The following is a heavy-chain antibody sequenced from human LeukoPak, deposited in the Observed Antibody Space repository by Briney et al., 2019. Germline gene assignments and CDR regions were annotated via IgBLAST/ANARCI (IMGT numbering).Heavy chain of an antibody. CDR2: ISSSSSYI. D-gene: IGHD6-6*01. V-gene: IGHV3-21*01. CDR3: ARAGLHIAARQTGGVDY. CDR1: GFTFSSYS. Sequence: GGSLRLSCAASGFTFSSYSMNWVRQAPGKGLEWVSSISSSSSYIYYADSVKGRFTISRDNAKNSLYLQMNSLRAEDTAVYYRARAGLHIAARQTGGVDYWGQGTLVTVSS. J-gene: IGHJ4*02.